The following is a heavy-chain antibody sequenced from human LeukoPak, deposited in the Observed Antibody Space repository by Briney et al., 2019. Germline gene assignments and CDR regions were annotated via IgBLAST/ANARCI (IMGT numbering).Heavy chain of an antibody. CDR1: GGSISSYY. Sequence: PSETLSLTCTVSGGSISSYYWSWIRQPAGKGLEWIGRIYTSGNTNYNPSLRSRVTMSVDTSKNQFSLKLSSVTAADTAVYYCAREEHISGWYVFDYWGQGTLVTVSS. D-gene: IGHD6-19*01. CDR2: IYTSGNT. V-gene: IGHV4-4*07. CDR3: AREEHISGWYVFDY. J-gene: IGHJ4*02.